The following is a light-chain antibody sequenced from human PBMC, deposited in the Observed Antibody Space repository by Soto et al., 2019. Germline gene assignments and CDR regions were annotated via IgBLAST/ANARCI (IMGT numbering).Light chain of an antibody. Sequence: SYELAQAPAVSVGPGQTARITCGGNNIGSKSVHWYQQKPGQAPVLVIYDDGDRPSGIPERFSGSNSGNTATLTISRVEAGDEADYFCQVWDSSSDHREVFGNGTKVTVL. V-gene: IGLV3-21*02. CDR2: DDG. J-gene: IGLJ1*01. CDR3: QVWDSSSDHREV. CDR1: NIGSKS.